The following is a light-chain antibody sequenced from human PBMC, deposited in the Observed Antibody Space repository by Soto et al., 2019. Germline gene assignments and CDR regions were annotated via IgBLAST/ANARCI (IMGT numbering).Light chain of an antibody. Sequence: QSALTQPPSASGSPGQSVTISCTGTSSDVGGYNYVSWYQQHPGKAPKLMIYEVSKRPSGVPDRFSGSKSGNTASLTVSGLQVEDEADYFCSSFEASNNLLLGGGTKLTVL. V-gene: IGLV2-8*01. CDR2: EVS. J-gene: IGLJ2*01. CDR1: SSDVGGYNY. CDR3: SSFEASNNLL.